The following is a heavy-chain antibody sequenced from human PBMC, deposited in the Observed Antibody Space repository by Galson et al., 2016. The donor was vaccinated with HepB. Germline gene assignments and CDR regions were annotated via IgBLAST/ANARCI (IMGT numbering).Heavy chain of an antibody. V-gene: IGHV3-9*01. CDR3: AKDFRPLIDVVTVSPSYESHGMDV. CDR1: GFTFDNYA. Sequence: SLRLSCAVSGFTFDNYAMHWVRQAPGKGLEWVSGISWNSGNIGYADSVRGRFTISRDNSKNMLYLQMNSLRLEDTALYYCAKDFRPLIDVVTVSPSYESHGMDVWGQGTAVTVTS. CDR2: ISWNSGNI. J-gene: IGHJ6*02. D-gene: IGHD2-21*02.